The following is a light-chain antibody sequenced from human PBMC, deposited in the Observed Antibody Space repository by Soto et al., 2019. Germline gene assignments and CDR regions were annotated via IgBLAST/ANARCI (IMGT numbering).Light chain of an antibody. J-gene: IGLJ1*01. CDR1: SSNIGSKT. CDR3: AAWDASLNGYV. V-gene: IGLV1-44*01. Sequence: QAGLKQTPSASGAPGQRGPIFCSGSSSNIGSKTVNWYQQLPGTVPKLLIYNSYQRPSGVPDRFSGSKSGTSASLAISGLQSEDEADYYCAAWDASLNGYVFGAGTKVTVL. CDR2: NSY.